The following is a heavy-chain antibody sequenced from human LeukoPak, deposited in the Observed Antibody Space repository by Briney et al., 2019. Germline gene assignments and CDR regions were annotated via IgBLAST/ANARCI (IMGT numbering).Heavy chain of an antibody. D-gene: IGHD4-17*01. CDR2: ISAYNGNT. V-gene: IGHV1-18*04. Sequence: ASVKVSCKASGYTFTGYYMHWVRQAPGQGLEWMGWISAYNGNTNYAQKLQGRVTMTTDTSTSTAYMELRSLRSDDTAVYYCARVSYGDYVRFDYWGQGTLVTVSS. CDR1: GYTFTGYY. J-gene: IGHJ4*02. CDR3: ARVSYGDYVRFDY.